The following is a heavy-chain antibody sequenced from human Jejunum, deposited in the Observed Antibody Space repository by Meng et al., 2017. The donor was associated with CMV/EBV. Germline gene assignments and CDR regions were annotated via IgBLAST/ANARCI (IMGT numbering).Heavy chain of an antibody. D-gene: IGHD2-15*01. Sequence: SLKISCSASGFTFSRHSMSWVRQAPGKGLKWVASIPGSGGNPYYADSVKGRFTISRDNSKNTLYLQMNSLRADDTAVYYCARLSDSWGQGTLVTVSS. V-gene: IGHV3-23*01. CDR1: GFTFSRHS. CDR2: IPGSGGNP. CDR3: ARLSDS. J-gene: IGHJ4*02.